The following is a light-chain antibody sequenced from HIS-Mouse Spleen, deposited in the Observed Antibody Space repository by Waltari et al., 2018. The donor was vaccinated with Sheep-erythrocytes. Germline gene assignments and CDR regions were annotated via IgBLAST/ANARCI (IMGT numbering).Light chain of an antibody. J-gene: IGLJ1*01. V-gene: IGLV2-11*01. CDR2: DVS. Sequence: PQTEPRSVSGSPGQSVTISCTGTSSVVGGYNYVSWYQQHPGKAPKLMIYDVSKRPSGVPDRFSGSKSGNTASLTISGLQAEDEADYYCCSYAGSYNHVFATGTKVTVL. CDR1: SSVVGGYNY. CDR3: CSYAGSYNHV.